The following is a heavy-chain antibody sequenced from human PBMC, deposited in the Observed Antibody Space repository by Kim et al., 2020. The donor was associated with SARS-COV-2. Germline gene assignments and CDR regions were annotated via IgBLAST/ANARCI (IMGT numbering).Heavy chain of an antibody. CDR1: GGSFSGYY. CDR3: ARGGLYGDYYFDY. J-gene: IGHJ4*02. D-gene: IGHD4-17*01. V-gene: IGHV4-34*01. Sequence: SETLSLTCAVYGGSFSGYYWSWIRQPPGKGLEWIGEINHSGSTNYNPSLKSRVTISVDTSKNQFSLKLSSVTAADTAVYYCARGGLYGDYYFDYWGQGTLVTVSS. CDR2: INHSGST.